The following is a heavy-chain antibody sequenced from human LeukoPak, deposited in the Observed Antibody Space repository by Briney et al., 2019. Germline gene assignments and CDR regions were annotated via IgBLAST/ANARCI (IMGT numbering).Heavy chain of an antibody. CDR3: ASGRWELLKIFDY. Sequence: GASVKVSCKASGYTFTSYDINWVRQATGQGLEWMGWMNPNSGNTGYAQKFQGRVTMTRNTSISTAYMELSSLRSEDTAVYYCASGRWELLKIFDYWGQGTLVTVSS. D-gene: IGHD1-26*01. CDR2: MNPNSGNT. J-gene: IGHJ4*02. V-gene: IGHV1-8*01. CDR1: GYTFTSYD.